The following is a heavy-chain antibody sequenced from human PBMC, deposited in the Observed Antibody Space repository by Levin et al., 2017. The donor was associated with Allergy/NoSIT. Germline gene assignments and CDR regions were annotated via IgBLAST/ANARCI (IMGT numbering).Heavy chain of an antibody. V-gene: IGHV3-11*05. J-gene: IGHJ3*02. Sequence: PGGSLRLSCVASGFTFSDYFMTWIRQAPGKGLEWISYISTSSTYTSYADSVKGRFTISRDNAKNSVFLQMNSLRAEDTATYYCARDYSARSTGAAATLGTFEIWGQGIMVTVSS. D-gene: IGHD6-13*01. CDR2: ISTSSTYT. CDR3: ARDYSARSTGAAATLGTFEI. CDR1: GFTFSDYF.